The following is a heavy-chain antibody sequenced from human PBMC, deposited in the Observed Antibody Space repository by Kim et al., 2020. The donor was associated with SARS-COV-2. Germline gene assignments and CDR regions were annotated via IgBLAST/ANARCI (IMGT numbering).Heavy chain of an antibody. D-gene: IGHD4-17*01. CDR1: GDRVSSDSAA. V-gene: IGHV6-1*01. CDR3: TRDRFGLRGDFDY. CDR2: TYYRSKWYY. Sequence: SQTLSLTCAISGDRVSSDSAAWTWIRQSPSRGLEWLGRTYYRSKWYYDYAVSVKSRITINPDTSKNQFSLQLNSVTPEDTAVYYCTRDRFGLRGDFDYWGQATLVTVSS. J-gene: IGHJ4*02.